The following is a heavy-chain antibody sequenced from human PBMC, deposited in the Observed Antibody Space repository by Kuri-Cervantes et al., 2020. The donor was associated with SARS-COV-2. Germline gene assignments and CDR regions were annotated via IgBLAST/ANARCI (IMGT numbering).Heavy chain of an antibody. CDR3: ASDGGLHEGYSYGYIDY. V-gene: IGHV4-30-4*08. J-gene: IGHJ4*02. CDR1: GGSISSGDYY. Sequence: SETLSLTSTVSGGSISSGDYYWSWIRQPPGKGLEWIGYIYYSGSTYYNPSLKSRVTISVDTSKNQFSLKLSSVTAADTAVYYCASDGGLHEGYSYGYIDYWGQGTLVTVSS. CDR2: IYYSGST. D-gene: IGHD5-18*01.